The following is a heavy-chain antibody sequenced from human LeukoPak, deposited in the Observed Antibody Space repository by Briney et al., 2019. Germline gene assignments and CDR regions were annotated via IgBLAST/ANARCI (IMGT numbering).Heavy chain of an antibody. V-gene: IGHV4-61*01. Sequence: SETLSLTCTVSGGSVSSGSYYWSWIRQPPGKGLEWIGYIYYSGSTNYNPSLKSRVTISVDTSKNQFSLKLSSVTAADTAVYYCARDQREYQLLSPYYYYGMDVWGKVTTVPVSS. CDR2: IYYSGST. CDR3: ARDQREYQLLSPYYYYGMDV. J-gene: IGHJ6*04. CDR1: GGSVSSGSYY. D-gene: IGHD2-2*01.